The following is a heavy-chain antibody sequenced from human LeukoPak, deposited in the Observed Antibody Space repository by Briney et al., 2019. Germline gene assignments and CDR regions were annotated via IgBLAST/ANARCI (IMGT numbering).Heavy chain of an antibody. CDR2: INHSGST. CDR1: GGSFRGYY. J-gene: IGHJ4*02. Sequence: SETLSLTCAVYGGSFRGYYWSWIRQPPGKALEWIGEINHSGSTNHNPSLKSRVTISIDTSKNQFSLKLRSVTAADTAVYYCARPIDCSAITCSSPFHYWGQGSLVTVSA. CDR3: ARPIDCSAITCSSPFHY. V-gene: IGHV4-34*01. D-gene: IGHD2-2*01.